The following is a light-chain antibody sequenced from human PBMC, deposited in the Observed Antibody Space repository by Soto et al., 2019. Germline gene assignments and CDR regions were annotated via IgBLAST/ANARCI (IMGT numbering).Light chain of an antibody. Sequence: QSALTHPASVSWSPGQSITISCTGTSSDVGSYNLVSWYQQHPGKAPKLMIYEGSKRPSGVSNRFSGSKSGNTASLTISGLQAEDEADYYCCSYAGSSNYYVFGTGTKVTVL. CDR2: EGS. J-gene: IGLJ1*01. V-gene: IGLV2-23*01. CDR3: CSYAGSSNYYV. CDR1: SSDVGSYNL.